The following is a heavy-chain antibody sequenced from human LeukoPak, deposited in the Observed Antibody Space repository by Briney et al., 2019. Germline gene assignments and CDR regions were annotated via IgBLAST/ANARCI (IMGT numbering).Heavy chain of an antibody. D-gene: IGHD2-2*01. J-gene: IGHJ5*02. CDR2: ISGSGGST. V-gene: IGHV3-23*01. CDR1: GFTFSSYA. Sequence: GGSLRLSCAASGFTFSSYAMSWVRQAPGKGLEWVSAISGSGGSTYYADSVKGRFTISRDNSKNTLYLQMNSLRAEDTAVYYCAKGLGYCSSTSCKRPPDWFDPWGQGTLVTVSS. CDR3: AKGLGYCSSTSCKRPPDWFDP.